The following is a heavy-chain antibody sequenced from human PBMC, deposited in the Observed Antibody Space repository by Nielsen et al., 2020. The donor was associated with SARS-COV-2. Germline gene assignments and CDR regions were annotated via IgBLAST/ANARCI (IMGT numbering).Heavy chain of an antibody. J-gene: IGHJ4*02. D-gene: IGHD3-22*01. CDR2: ISYDGSNK. V-gene: IGHV3-30-3*01. CDR3: AKDYAPDSSGTFDY. Sequence: GESLKISCAASGFTFSSYAMHWVRQAPGKGLEWVALISYDGSNKYYADSVKGRFTISRDNSKNTLYLQMNSLRAEDTAVYYCAKDYAPDSSGTFDYWGQGTLVTVSS. CDR1: GFTFSSYA.